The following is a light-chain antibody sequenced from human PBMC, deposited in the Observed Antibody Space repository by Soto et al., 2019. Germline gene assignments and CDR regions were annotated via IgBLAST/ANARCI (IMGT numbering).Light chain of an antibody. CDR2: GAS. J-gene: IGKJ4*01. Sequence: TVLTQSPATLSLSPRERATLSCMASQTLSSNSLAWYQQRPGQTPRVLVYGASNRATGIPDKFSGSGSGTDFTLTINRLEPGDFAVYYCQQDESSPITFGGGAMVAIK. CDR3: QQDESSPIT. V-gene: IGKV3-20*01. CDR1: QTLSSNS.